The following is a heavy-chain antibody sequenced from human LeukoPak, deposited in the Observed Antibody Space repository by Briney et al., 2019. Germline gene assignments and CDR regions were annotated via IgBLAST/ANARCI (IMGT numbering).Heavy chain of an antibody. Sequence: SETLSLTCTVSGGSIRTYSWTWIRQPPGKGLEWIGNIYYSGSTNYNPSLKSRVTISIDTSKNQFSLKVSSVTAADTAVYYCARAHSSGWPHMFDPWGQGTLVTVPS. CDR2: IYYSGST. CDR3: ARAHSSGWPHMFDP. J-gene: IGHJ5*02. V-gene: IGHV4-59*01. D-gene: IGHD6-19*01. CDR1: GGSIRTYS.